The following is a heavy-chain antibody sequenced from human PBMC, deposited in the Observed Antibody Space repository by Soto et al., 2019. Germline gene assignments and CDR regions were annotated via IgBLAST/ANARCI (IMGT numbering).Heavy chain of an antibody. CDR1: GFTLSGYA. Sequence: EVQLAESGGGLAQPGGSLRLSCAASGFTLSGYAMDWVRQAPGKGLEYVSGISSNGVGTYYATSVKGRCNSSRANSKNTVYLQMGSLRPEDMAVYYCARRARPDFYYMAVWGKGTTVTVS. V-gene: IGHV3-64*01. CDR3: ARRARPDFYYMAV. CDR2: ISSNGVGT. D-gene: IGHD6-6*01. J-gene: IGHJ6*03.